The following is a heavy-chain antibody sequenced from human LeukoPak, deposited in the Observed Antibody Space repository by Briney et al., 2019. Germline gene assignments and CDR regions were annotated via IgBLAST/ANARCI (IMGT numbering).Heavy chain of an antibody. J-gene: IGHJ4*02. CDR1: GFTFSSHA. D-gene: IGHD3-10*01. CDR3: AKPYYGSGSYYGFNYYAFDY. Sequence: GGSLRLSCAASGFTFSSHAMSWVRQAPGKGLEWVSIISGSGGSANHADSVKGRFTISRDNSKNTLYLQMNSLRDEDTAVYYCAKPYYGSGSYYGFNYYAFDYWGQGTLVTVSS. V-gene: IGHV3-23*01. CDR2: ISGSGGSA.